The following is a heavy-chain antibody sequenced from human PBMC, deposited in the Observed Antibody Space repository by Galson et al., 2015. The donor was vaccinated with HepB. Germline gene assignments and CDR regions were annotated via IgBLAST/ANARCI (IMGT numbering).Heavy chain of an antibody. CDR1: GFTFSRYS. CDR2: ISATGGYI. J-gene: IGHJ4*02. CDR3: ARGSTVTTWSDY. D-gene: IGHD4-11*01. Sequence: SLRLSCAASGFTFSRYSMNWVRQAPGKGLEWVSSISATGGYINHADSVKGRFTISRDNAKNSLYLQMNSLRAEDTAIYYCARGSTVTTWSDYWGQGTLVTVSS. V-gene: IGHV3-21*06.